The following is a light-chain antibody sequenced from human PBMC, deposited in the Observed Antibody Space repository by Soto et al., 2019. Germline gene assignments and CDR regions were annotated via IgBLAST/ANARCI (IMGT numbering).Light chain of an antibody. CDR1: QSISSW. V-gene: IGKV1-5*01. J-gene: IGKJ1*01. CDR3: QQYNSYSWT. CDR2: DAS. Sequence: DIQMTQSPSTLSASLGGRVTSTCRASQSISSWFAWYQQKPGKAPKLLIYDASSLESGVPSRFSGSGSGTEFTLTISSLHPDDFATYYCQQYNSYSWTFGQGTKVDIK.